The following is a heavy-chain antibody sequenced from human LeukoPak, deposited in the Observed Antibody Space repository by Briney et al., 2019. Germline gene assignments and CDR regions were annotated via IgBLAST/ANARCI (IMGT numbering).Heavy chain of an antibody. CDR1: GATFTSYD. D-gene: IGHD6-13*01. CDR2: MNPNRSGT. Sequence: PAVKVSCKASGATFTSYDFNWVRQATGPGLEWMGWMNPNRSGTGYAQKFQGRVTITRNTSISTAYMELSSLRSEDTAVYYCARGGDINSSSWYGYWGQGTLVSVSS. V-gene: IGHV1-8*03. J-gene: IGHJ4*02. CDR3: ARGGDINSSSWYGY.